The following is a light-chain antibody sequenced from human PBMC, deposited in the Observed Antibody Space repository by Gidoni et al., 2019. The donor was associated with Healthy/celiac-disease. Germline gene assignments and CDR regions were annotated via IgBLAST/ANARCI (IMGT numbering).Light chain of an antibody. CDR1: SSNIGAGYD. CDR3: QSYDSSLSGSV. J-gene: IGLJ2*01. V-gene: IGLV1-40*01. Sequence: QSVLTQAPSVSGAPGQRVTISCTGSSSNIGAGYDVHWYQQLPGTAPKLLIYGNSNRHSGVPDRVSGSKSGTSASLAITGLQAEDEADYYCQSYDSSLSGSVFGGGTKLTVL. CDR2: GNS.